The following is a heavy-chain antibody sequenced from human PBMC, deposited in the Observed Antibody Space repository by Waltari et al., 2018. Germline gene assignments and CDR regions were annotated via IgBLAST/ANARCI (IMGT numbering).Heavy chain of an antibody. CDR1: GFTFSSYW. D-gene: IGHD6-6*01. V-gene: IGHV3-7*01. CDR2: IKQDGSEK. Sequence: EVRLVESGGGWVQPGGSLRTSCGASGFTFSSYWMSWARQAPGKGLELVANIKQDGSEKYYVDSVKGRFTISRDNAKNSLYLQMNSLRAEDTAVYYCATIIAARPYWGQGTLVTVSS. J-gene: IGHJ4*02. CDR3: ATIIAARPY.